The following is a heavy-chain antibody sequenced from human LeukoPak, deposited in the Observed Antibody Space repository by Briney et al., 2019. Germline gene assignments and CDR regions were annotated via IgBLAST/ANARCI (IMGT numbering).Heavy chain of an antibody. J-gene: IGHJ5*02. D-gene: IGHD3-9*01. CDR1: GGTFSSYA. Sequence: SVKVSCKASGGTFSSYAISWVRQAPGQGLEWMGGIIPIFGTANYAQKFQGRVTITADESTSTAYMELSSLRSEDTAVYYCARGGLNYDILTGRNHGGFDPWGQGTLVTVSS. V-gene: IGHV1-69*13. CDR3: ARGGLNYDILTGRNHGGFDP. CDR2: IIPIFGTA.